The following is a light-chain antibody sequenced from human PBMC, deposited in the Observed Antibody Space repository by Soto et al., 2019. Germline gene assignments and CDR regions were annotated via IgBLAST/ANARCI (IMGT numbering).Light chain of an antibody. CDR2: GAS. Sequence: EIVLTQSPGTLALSPGERATLSCMASQSVSTNNLAWYQRKPGQAPRLLIYGASSRATDIPARFSGSGSGTDFTLTITRLEPEDFAVYYCQQYGSSPPTFGQGTKVEIK. CDR1: QSVSTNN. V-gene: IGKV3-20*01. CDR3: QQYGSSPPT. J-gene: IGKJ1*01.